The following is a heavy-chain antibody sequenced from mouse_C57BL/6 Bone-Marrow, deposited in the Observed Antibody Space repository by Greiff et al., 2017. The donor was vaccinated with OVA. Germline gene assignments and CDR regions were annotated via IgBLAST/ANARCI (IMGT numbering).Heavy chain of an antibody. CDR1: GYTFTEYT. CDR2: FYPGSGSI. J-gene: IGHJ4*01. Sequence: QVQLQQSGAELVKPGASVKLSCTASGYTFTEYTIHWVMQRSGQGLEWIGWFYPGSGSIKYTEKFKDKATLTADKSSSTVYMELTRLTSEDSAVSFCTGHEDGATVDPHYYAMDYWGQGTLVTVSS. V-gene: IGHV1-62-2*01. CDR3: TGHEDGATVDPHYYAMDY. D-gene: IGHD1-1*01.